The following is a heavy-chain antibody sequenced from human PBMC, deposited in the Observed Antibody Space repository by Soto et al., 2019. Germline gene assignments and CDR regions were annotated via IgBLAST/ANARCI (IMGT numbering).Heavy chain of an antibody. CDR2: IYYSGCT. Sequence: KTSETLSLTGTVSGGSISSGGYYWSWIRQHPVKGLEWIGYIYYSGCTYYNPSLKIRVTISVDTSKNQFSLKLSSVTAADTAVYYCARDRAAAYPDYWGQGTLVTVSS. V-gene: IGHV4-31*03. J-gene: IGHJ4*02. D-gene: IGHD6-13*01. CDR1: GGSISSGGYY. CDR3: ARDRAAAYPDY.